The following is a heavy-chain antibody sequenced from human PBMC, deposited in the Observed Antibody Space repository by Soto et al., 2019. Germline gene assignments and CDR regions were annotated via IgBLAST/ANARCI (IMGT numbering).Heavy chain of an antibody. Sequence: GASVKVSCKASGYTFTSFYMRWVRQAPGQGLEWMGLIYPNTGGTTYAQNFQGRLTMTGDTSTSTLYMELSSLRSEDTAVYFCARDPAGGGAFDYWGQGTPVTVSS. V-gene: IGHV1-46*01. CDR3: ARDPAGGGAFDY. D-gene: IGHD6-25*01. CDR1: GYTFTSFY. J-gene: IGHJ4*02. CDR2: IYPNTGGT.